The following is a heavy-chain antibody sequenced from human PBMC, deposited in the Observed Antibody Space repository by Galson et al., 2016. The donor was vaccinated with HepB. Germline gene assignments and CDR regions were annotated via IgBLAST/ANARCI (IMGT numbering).Heavy chain of an antibody. V-gene: IGHV3-30*18. Sequence: SLRLSCAASGFIFSNCGMHWVRQAPGKGLEWVAVISYDGSNKYYADSVKGRFTISRDNSKNTLYLQMNSLRAEDTAVFYCAKDREDGYSYLDYWGQGTLVTVSS. CDR1: GFIFSNCG. CDR2: ISYDGSNK. J-gene: IGHJ4*02. CDR3: AKDREDGYSYLDY. D-gene: IGHD5-24*01.